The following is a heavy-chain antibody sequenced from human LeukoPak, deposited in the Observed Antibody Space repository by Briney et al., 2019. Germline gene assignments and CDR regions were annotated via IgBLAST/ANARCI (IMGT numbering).Heavy chain of an antibody. CDR2: INAGNGNT. CDR1: GYTFTSYA. CDR3: ARASGGSSGWFRYYFDY. J-gene: IGHJ4*02. D-gene: IGHD6-19*01. V-gene: IGHV1-3*01. Sequence: GASVKVSCKASGYTFTSYAMHWVRQAPGQRLEWMGWINAGNGNTKYSQKFQDRVTITRDTSASTAYMELSSLRSEDTAVYYCARASGGSSGWFRYYFDYWGQGTLVTVSS.